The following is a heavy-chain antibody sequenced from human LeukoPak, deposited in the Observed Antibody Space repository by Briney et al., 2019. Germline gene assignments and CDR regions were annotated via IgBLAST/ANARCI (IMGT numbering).Heavy chain of an antibody. Sequence: GESPKISCKGSGYSFTSYWIGWVRQMPGKGLEWMGIIYPGDSDTRYSPSFQGQVTISADKSISTAYLQWSSLKASDTAMYYCARRRGSYYAIHAFDIWGQGTMVTVSS. D-gene: IGHD1-26*01. V-gene: IGHV5-51*01. J-gene: IGHJ3*02. CDR2: IYPGDSDT. CDR1: GYSFTSYW. CDR3: ARRRGSYYAIHAFDI.